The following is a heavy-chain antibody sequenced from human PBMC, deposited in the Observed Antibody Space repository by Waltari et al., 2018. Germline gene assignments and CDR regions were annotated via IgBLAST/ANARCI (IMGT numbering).Heavy chain of an antibody. CDR2: IYYSWST. Sequence: QVQLQESGPGLVKPSQTLSLTCTVSGGSISSGGYYWSWIRQHPGKGLEWIGYIYYSWSTCSNPALKSRVTISVDTSKNQFSLKLSAVTAADTAVYYCARDYVWGSYRTFDYWGQGTLVTVSS. V-gene: IGHV4-31*03. D-gene: IGHD3-16*02. CDR3: ARDYVWGSYRTFDY. J-gene: IGHJ4*02. CDR1: GGSISSGGYY.